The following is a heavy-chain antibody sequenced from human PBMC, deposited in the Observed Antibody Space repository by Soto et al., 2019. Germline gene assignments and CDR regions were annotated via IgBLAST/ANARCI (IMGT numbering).Heavy chain of an antibody. CDR1: GGTFSSYV. Sequence: QVHLEPSGAEVKKPGSSVKVSCKFSGGTFSSYVIIWVRQAPGQGLEWMGGIIPVSGTANYAEKFHGRVKISADAATNTAYMELSSVRFDDTAVYYCATVDRSVALVGWFDPWGQGNLVNVSS. V-gene: IGHV1-69*01. CDR3: ATVDRSVALVGWFDP. J-gene: IGHJ5*02. D-gene: IGHD2-8*02. CDR2: IIPVSGTA.